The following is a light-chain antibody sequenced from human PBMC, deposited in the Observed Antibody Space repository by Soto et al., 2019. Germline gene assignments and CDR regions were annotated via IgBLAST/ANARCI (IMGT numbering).Light chain of an antibody. CDR2: GAS. CDR1: QSVSSTY. J-gene: IGKJ2*01. Sequence: EIVLTQSPGTLSLSPGERATLSCRASQSVSSTYLAWYQQKPGQAPRLLMYGASSRATGIPDRFSGSGSGTDFTLTISRLEPEDFAVYYCQQYGGSPGSPQYTFGQGTKLEIK. V-gene: IGKV3-20*01. CDR3: QQYGGSPGSPQYT.